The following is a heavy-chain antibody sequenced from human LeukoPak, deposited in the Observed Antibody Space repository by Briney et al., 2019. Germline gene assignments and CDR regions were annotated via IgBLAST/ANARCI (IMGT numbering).Heavy chain of an antibody. D-gene: IGHD1-26*01. CDR3: GRDGARGGGGGYLGGAFDI. Sequence: HSGGSLRLTCAASGFTFSSYAMHWVRQAPGKGLEYVSAISSNGGSTYYANSVKGRFTISRDNSKNTLYLQMGSLRAEDMAVYYGGRDGARGGGGGYLGGAFDIWGQGTMVTVSS. J-gene: IGHJ3*02. CDR2: ISSNGGST. CDR1: GFTFSSYA. V-gene: IGHV3-64*01.